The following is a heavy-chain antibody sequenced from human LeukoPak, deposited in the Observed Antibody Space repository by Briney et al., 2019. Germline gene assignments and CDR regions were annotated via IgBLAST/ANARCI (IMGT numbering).Heavy chain of an antibody. Sequence: SETLSLTCTVSGDSISSHYWSWIRQPPGKGLEWIGYIYYSGSTNYNPSLKSRVTISVDTSKNQFSLKLSSVTAADTVVYYCARGPGVPAAIGDVWGKGTTVTVSS. D-gene: IGHD2-2*02. CDR1: GDSISSHY. CDR2: IYYSGST. CDR3: ARGPGVPAAIGDV. J-gene: IGHJ6*04. V-gene: IGHV4-59*11.